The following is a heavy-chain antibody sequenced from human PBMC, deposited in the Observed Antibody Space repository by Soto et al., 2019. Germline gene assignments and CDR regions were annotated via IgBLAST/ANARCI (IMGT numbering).Heavy chain of an antibody. D-gene: IGHD4-17*01. V-gene: IGHV1-18*01. CDR1: GYTFTSYG. J-gene: IGHJ5*02. CDR2: ISAYNGNT. CDR3: ARDPYDYGDYEWFDP. Sequence: GASVKVSCKASGYTFTSYGISWVRQAPGQGLEWMGWISAYNGNTNYAQKLQGRVTMTTDTSTSTACMELRSLRSDDTAVYYCARDPYDYGDYEWFDPWGQGTLVTVSS.